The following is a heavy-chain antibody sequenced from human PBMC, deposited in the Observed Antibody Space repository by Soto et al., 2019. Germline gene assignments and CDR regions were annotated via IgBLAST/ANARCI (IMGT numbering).Heavy chain of an antibody. CDR3: ARDKITGLFDY. V-gene: IGHV4-30-2*01. Sequence: PSETLSLTCDVSGDTISTGGYTWAWIRQPPGKALEWIGHTYHSGSPYYNPSLKSRVTISVDTSKNRFSLKLTSVTAADAAVYYCARDKITGLFDYWGQGTLVTVSS. CDR2: TYHSGSP. CDR1: GDTISTGGYT. J-gene: IGHJ4*02. D-gene: IGHD2-8*02.